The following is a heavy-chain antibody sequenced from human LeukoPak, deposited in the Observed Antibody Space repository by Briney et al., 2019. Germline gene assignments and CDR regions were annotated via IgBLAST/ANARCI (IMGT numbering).Heavy chain of an antibody. V-gene: IGHV3-9*01. Sequence: GRSLRLSCAASGFTFDDYAMHWVRQAPGKGLEWVSGISWNSGSIGYADSVKGRFTISRDNAKNSLYLQMNSLRAEDTALYYCAKDYSGYVAALYGMDVWGQGTTVTVSS. J-gene: IGHJ6*02. CDR2: ISWNSGSI. CDR3: AKDYSGYVAALYGMDV. D-gene: IGHD5-12*01. CDR1: GFTFDDYA.